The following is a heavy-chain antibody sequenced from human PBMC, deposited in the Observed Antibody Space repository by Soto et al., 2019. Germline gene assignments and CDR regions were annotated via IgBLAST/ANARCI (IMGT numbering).Heavy chain of an antibody. CDR1: GFTFSSYS. CDR3: ARVRSVAGTFDY. Sequence: GGSLRLSCAASGFTFSSYSMNWVRQAPGKGLEWVSSISSSSSYIYYADSVKGRFTISRDNAENSLYLQMNSLRAEDTAVYYCARVRSVAGTFDYWGQGTLVTVSS. D-gene: IGHD6-19*01. J-gene: IGHJ4*02. V-gene: IGHV3-21*01. CDR2: ISSSSSYI.